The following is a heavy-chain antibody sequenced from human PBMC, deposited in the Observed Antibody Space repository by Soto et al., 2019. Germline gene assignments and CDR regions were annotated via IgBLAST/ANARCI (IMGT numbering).Heavy chain of an antibody. CDR3: ARSSYSSSSSPMDV. D-gene: IGHD6-6*01. CDR1: GFTFSSYA. CDR2: ISYDGSNK. J-gene: IGHJ6*02. V-gene: IGHV3-30-3*01. Sequence: GGSLRLSXAASGFTFSSYAMHWVRQAPGKGLEWVAVISYDGSNKYYADSVKGRFTISRDNSKNTLYLQMNSLRAEDTAVYYCARSSYSSSSSPMDVWGQGTTVTVSS.